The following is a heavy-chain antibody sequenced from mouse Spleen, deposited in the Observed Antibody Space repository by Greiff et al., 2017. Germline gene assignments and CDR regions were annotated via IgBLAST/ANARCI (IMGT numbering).Heavy chain of an antibody. D-gene: IGHD1-1*01. CDR2: IDPENGDT. CDR3: TTYYGSSGYFDV. CDR1: GFNIKDDY. Sequence: EVQLQESGAELVRPGASVKLSCTASGFNIKDDYMHWVKQRPEQGLEWIGWIDPENGDTEYASKFQGKATITADTSSNTAYLQLSSLTSEDTAVYYCTTYYGSSGYFDVWGAGTTVTVSS. J-gene: IGHJ1*01. V-gene: IGHV14-4*01.